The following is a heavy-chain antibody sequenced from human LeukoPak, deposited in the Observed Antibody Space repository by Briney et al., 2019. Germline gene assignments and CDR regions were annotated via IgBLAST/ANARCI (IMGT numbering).Heavy chain of an antibody. CDR3: ARDKSVGATPFDY. J-gene: IGHJ4*02. V-gene: IGHV3-74*01. CDR1: GFTFSRFW. CDR2: INTDGSDT. Sequence: GGSLRLSCAASGFTFSRFWMHWVRQAPGKGLVWVSRINTDGSDTIYADSVKGRFTISRDNAKNTLYLQMNSLRAEDTAVYYCARDKSVGATPFDYWGQGTLVTVSS. D-gene: IGHD1-26*01.